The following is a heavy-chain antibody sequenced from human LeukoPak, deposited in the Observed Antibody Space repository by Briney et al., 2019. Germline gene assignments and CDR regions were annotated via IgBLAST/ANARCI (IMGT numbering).Heavy chain of an antibody. Sequence: GGSLRLSCAVSGFTFSSYGMHWVRQAPGKGLEWVAFIQYDGSEKYYADSVKSRFTMSRDNSKNTLYLQMNSPRTEDTAVYYCVKDEARWLHHGFDYWGQGTLVTVSS. D-gene: IGHD5-24*01. CDR3: VKDEARWLHHGFDY. CDR2: IQYDGSEK. CDR1: GFTFSSYG. V-gene: IGHV3-30*02. J-gene: IGHJ4*02.